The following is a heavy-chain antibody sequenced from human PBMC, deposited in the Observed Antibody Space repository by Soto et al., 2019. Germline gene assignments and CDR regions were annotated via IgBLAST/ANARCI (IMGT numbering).Heavy chain of an antibody. V-gene: IGHV3-74*01. J-gene: IGHJ3*02. CDR2: INSDGSST. CDR1: GFTFSSYW. Sequence: EVQLVESGGGLVQPGGSLRLSCAASGFTFSSYWMHWVRQAPGKGLVWVSRINSDGSSTSYADSVKGRFTISRDNAKNTLYLQMNSLRAEDTAVYYCARDQGRYCSSTSCYEGLDAFDIWGQGTMVTVSS. D-gene: IGHD2-2*01. CDR3: ARDQGRYCSSTSCYEGLDAFDI.